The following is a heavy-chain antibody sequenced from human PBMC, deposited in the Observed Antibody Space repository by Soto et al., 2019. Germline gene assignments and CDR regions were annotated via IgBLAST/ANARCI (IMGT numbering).Heavy chain of an antibody. CDR1: GGTFSSYA. CDR3: ARKGGYDTYYYYGMGV. J-gene: IGHJ6*02. D-gene: IGHD5-12*01. CDR2: IIPIFGTA. V-gene: IGHV1-69*06. Sequence: SVKVSCKASGGTFSSYAISWVRQAPGQGLEWMGGIIPIFGTANYAQKFQGRVTITADKSTSTAYMELSSLRSEDTAVYYCARKGGYDTYYYYGMGVWGQGTTVTVSS.